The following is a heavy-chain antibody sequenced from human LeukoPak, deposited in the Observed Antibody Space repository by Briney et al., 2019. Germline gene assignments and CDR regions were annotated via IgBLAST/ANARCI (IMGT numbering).Heavy chain of an antibody. J-gene: IGHJ4*02. Sequence: GASVKVSCKASGYTFTGYYMHWVRQAPGQGLEWMGWINPNSGGTNYAQKFQGWVTMTRDTSISTAYMELSRLRSDDTAVYYCARYITVGATYQHFDYWGQGTLVTVSS. CDR2: INPNSGGT. V-gene: IGHV1-2*04. CDR3: ARYITVGATYQHFDY. CDR1: GYTFTGYY. D-gene: IGHD1-26*01.